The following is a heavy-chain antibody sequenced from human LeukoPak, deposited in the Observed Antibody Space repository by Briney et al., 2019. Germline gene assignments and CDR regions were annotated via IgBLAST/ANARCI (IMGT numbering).Heavy chain of an antibody. J-gene: IGHJ4*02. Sequence: KTSETLSLTCTVSGGSISSSSYYWGWIRQPPGKGLEWIGSIYYSGSTYYNPSLKSRVTISVDTSKNQFSLKLSSVTAADTAVYYCAKERYSGSCYFDYWGQGALVTVSS. CDR1: GGSISSSSYY. CDR2: IYYSGST. V-gene: IGHV4-39*07. D-gene: IGHD1-26*01. CDR3: AKERYSGSCYFDY.